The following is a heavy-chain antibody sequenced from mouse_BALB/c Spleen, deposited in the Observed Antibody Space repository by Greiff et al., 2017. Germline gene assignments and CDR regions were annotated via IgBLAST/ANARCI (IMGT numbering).Heavy chain of an antibody. CDR1: GFTFTDYY. CDR3: ARDIYYDPFAY. Sequence: EVKLVESGGGLVQPGGSLRLSCATSGFTFTDYYMSWVRQPPGKALEWLGFIRNKANGYTTEYSASVKGRFTISRDNSQSILYLQMNTLRAEDSATYYCARDIYYDPFAYWGQGTLVTVSA. J-gene: IGHJ3*01. D-gene: IGHD2-4*01. V-gene: IGHV7-3*02. CDR2: IRNKANGYTT.